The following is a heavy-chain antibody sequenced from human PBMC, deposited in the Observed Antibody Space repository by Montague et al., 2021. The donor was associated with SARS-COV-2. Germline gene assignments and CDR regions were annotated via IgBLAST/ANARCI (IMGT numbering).Heavy chain of an antibody. CDR2: ISYDGSNK. J-gene: IGHJ6*02. Sequence: SLRLSCAASGFTFSSYAMHWVRQAPGKGLEWVAVISYDGSNKYYADSVKGRFTISRDNSKNTLYLQMNSLRAEDTAVYYRARDKGLKRITGTHGFGYYYGMDVWGQGTTVTVSS. CDR1: GFTFSSYA. D-gene: IGHD1-7*01. V-gene: IGHV3-30-3*01. CDR3: ARDKGLKRITGTHGFGYYYGMDV.